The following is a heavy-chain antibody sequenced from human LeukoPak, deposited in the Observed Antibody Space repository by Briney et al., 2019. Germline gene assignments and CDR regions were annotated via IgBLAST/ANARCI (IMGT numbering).Heavy chain of an antibody. D-gene: IGHD3-3*01. Sequence: GGSLRLSCTASGFTFSSYSMNWVRQAPGKGLEWVSSISSSSSYIYYADSVKGRFTISRDNAKNSLYLQMNSLRAEDTAVYYCARERNYDLGSAYRPRGYWGRGTLVTVSS. CDR3: ARERNYDLGSAYRPRGY. J-gene: IGHJ4*02. CDR1: GFTFSSYS. V-gene: IGHV3-21*01. CDR2: ISSSSSYI.